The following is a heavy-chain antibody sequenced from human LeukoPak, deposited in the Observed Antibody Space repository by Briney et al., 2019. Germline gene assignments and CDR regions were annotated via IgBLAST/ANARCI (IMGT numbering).Heavy chain of an antibody. CDR2: TYHRSKWYN. CDR1: GDSVSSNSAA. D-gene: IGHD1-26*01. J-gene: IGHJ4*02. CDR3: ARTPVSAGPKEWELPPP. Sequence: SQTLSLTCAISGDSVSSNSAAWNWIRQSPSRGLEWLGRTYHRSKWYNDYAVSVKSRITINPDTSKNQFSLKLSSVTAADTAVYYCARTPVSAGPKEWELPPPWGQGTLVTVSS. V-gene: IGHV6-1*01.